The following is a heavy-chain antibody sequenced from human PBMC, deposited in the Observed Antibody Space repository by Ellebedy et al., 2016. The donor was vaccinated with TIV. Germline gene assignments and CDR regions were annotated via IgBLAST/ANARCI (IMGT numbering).Heavy chain of an antibody. Sequence: MPSETLSLTCTDSGGSISSYYWSWIRQPPGKGLEWLGYIYYNGRTTYNPSLKSRVTISVDPSKNQFSLKLSSVTAADTAVYYWAIRQYQGRAFDIWGQGTMVTVSS. J-gene: IGHJ3*02. CDR3: AIRQYQGRAFDI. CDR2: IYYNGRT. D-gene: IGHD2-2*01. CDR1: GGSISSYY. V-gene: IGHV4-59*08.